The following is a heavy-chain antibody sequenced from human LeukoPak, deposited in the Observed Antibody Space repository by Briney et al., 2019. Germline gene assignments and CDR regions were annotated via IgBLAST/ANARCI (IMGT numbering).Heavy chain of an antibody. CDR3: ASASSGWYRDAFDI. D-gene: IGHD6-19*01. CDR2: IYSGGST. CDR1: GFTVSSNY. V-gene: IGHV3-53*01. J-gene: IGHJ3*02. Sequence: GGSLRLSCAASGFTVSSNYMGWVRQAPGKGLEWVSVIYSGGSTYYADSVKGRFTISRDNSKNTLYLQMNSLRAEDTAVYYCASASSGWYRDAFDIWGQGTMVTVSS.